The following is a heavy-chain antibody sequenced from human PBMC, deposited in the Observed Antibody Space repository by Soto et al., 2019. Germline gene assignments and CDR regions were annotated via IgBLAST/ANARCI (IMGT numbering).Heavy chain of an antibody. V-gene: IGHV3-23*01. Sequence: GGSLRLSCAASGFTFSSYAMSWVRQAPGKGLEWVSAISGSGGSTYYADSVKGRFTISRDNSKNTLYLQMNSLRAEDTAVYYCAKSAPKLTIFGVVTGYWGQGTLVTVSS. D-gene: IGHD3-3*01. CDR3: AKSAPKLTIFGVVTGY. CDR1: GFTFSSYA. J-gene: IGHJ4*02. CDR2: ISGSGGST.